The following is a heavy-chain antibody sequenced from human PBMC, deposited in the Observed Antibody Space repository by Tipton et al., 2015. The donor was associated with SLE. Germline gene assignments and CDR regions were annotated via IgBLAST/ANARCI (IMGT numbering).Heavy chain of an antibody. CDR2: IYYTGNA. J-gene: IGHJ5*01. CDR1: GGSISGSSYY. D-gene: IGHD6-19*01. Sequence: TLSLTCTVSGGSISGSSYYWGWVRQPPGKGLEWIGSIYYTGNAYYSPSLRSRVTISTDTSKNLFSLSLTSVTAADTAIYFCARQQWLLLLDSWGQGTLVTVSS. CDR3: ARQQWLLLLDS. V-gene: IGHV4-39*01.